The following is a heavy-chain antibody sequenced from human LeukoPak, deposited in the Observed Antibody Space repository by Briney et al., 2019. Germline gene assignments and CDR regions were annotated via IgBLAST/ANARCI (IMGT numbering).Heavy chain of an antibody. D-gene: IGHD6-13*01. V-gene: IGHV4-39*01. CDR1: GGSISSTSYY. Sequence: SETLSLTCTLSGGSISSTSYYWGWIRQPPGKGLDWIGYIKYSENTYCNPSLKSRVIISVDTSKNQFSLKLNSVTAADTAVYYCARHVAYSSRFDYWGQGTLVTVSS. J-gene: IGHJ4*02. CDR3: ARHVAYSSRFDY. CDR2: IKYSENT.